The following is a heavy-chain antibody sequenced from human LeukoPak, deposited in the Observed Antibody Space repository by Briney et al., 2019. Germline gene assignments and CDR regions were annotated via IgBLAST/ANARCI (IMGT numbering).Heavy chain of an antibody. CDR2: ISSSADST. J-gene: IGHJ2*01. Sequence: GGSLRLSCAAYGFTFTNHAMAWVRRAPGQGLEWVSLISSSADSTYYADSVKGRFTISRDNSRNTLYLQMNSLRAEDTAVYYCANPWGAGWYFDLWGRGTLVTVSS. CDR1: GFTFTNHA. D-gene: IGHD7-27*01. V-gene: IGHV3-23*01. CDR3: ANPWGAGWYFDL.